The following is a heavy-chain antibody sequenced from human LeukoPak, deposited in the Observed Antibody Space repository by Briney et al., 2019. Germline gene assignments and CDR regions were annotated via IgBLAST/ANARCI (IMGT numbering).Heavy chain of an antibody. CDR3: AREGPIVVVPAAMGSSNWSDP. J-gene: IGHJ5*02. CDR2: IDPSDSYT. Sequence: GESLKISCKGSGYSFTSYWISWVRQMPGKGLEWMGRIDPSDSYTNYSPSFQGHVTISADKSISTAYLQWSSLKASDTAMYYCAREGPIVVVPAAMGSSNWSDPWGQGTLVTVSS. V-gene: IGHV5-10-1*01. D-gene: IGHD2-2*01. CDR1: GYSFTSYW.